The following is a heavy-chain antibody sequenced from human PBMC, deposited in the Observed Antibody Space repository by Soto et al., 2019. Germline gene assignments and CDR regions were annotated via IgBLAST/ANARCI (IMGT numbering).Heavy chain of an antibody. CDR2: MNPGSGDT. V-gene: IGHV1-8*01. Sequence: ASVKVSCKASGYSFTNNDVSWVRQATGQGLEWMGWMNPGSGDTGYAQKFQGRVTMTRDISIATAYMELSRLISDDTAVYYCARESVLTGTHHFDSWGQGTRVTVSS. J-gene: IGHJ4*02. CDR1: GYSFTNND. CDR3: ARESVLTGTHHFDS. D-gene: IGHD1-7*01.